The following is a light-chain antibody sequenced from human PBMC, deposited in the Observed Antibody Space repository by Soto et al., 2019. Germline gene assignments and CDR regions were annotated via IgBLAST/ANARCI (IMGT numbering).Light chain of an antibody. CDR1: QSISSS. CDR2: GAS. Sequence: EIVMTQSPAILSVSPGERATLSCRASQSISSSLGWYQQKPGQAPRLLIYGASTRATGIPARFSGSGSGTEFTLTIISLQSEDFAVYYCHHYDNWRTWTFGQGTRVEIK. J-gene: IGKJ1*01. CDR3: HHYDNWRTWT. V-gene: IGKV3-15*01.